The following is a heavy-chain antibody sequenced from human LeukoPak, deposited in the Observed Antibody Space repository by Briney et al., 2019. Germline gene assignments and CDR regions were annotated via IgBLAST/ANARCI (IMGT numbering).Heavy chain of an antibody. D-gene: IGHD2-15*01. CDR1: GYSFTSYW. CDR3: ARRAGYCSGGRCYGVDY. CDR2: IDPSDSYT. V-gene: IGHV5-10-1*01. J-gene: IGHJ4*02. Sequence: GESLKISCKGSGYSFTSYWITWVRQMPGKGLEWMGRIDPSDSYTSYSPSFQGHVTTSADKSISTAYLQWSSLKASDTAMYYCARRAGYCSGGRCYGVDYWGQGTLVTVSS.